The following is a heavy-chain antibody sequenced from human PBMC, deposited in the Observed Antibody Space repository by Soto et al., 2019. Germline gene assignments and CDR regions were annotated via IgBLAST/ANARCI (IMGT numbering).Heavy chain of an antibody. V-gene: IGHV4-59*01. Sequence: NPSETLSLTCTVSGGTISSYYWSWIRQPPGKGLEWIGYIYYSGSTNYNPSLKSRVTISVDTSKNQFSLKLSSVTAADTAVYYCARAVIRQYQLSCMDVWGQGTTVTVSS. CDR1: GGTISSYY. CDR2: IYYSGST. D-gene: IGHD2-2*01. J-gene: IGHJ6*02. CDR3: ARAVIRQYQLSCMDV.